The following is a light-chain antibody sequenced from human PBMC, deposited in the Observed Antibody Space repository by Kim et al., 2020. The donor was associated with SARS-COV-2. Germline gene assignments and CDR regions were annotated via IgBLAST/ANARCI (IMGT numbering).Light chain of an antibody. V-gene: IGKV1-33*01. CDR2: DAS. J-gene: IGKJ3*01. CDR3: QQYYNRPCT. Sequence: DIQMTQSPSSLSASVGDRVTITCQASQDISNCLLWYQQKPGKAPKLLIYDASNLETGVPSRFSGSGSGTDLTFTIISLQPDDIATYYCQQYYNRPCTFGPGTKVDIK. CDR1: QDISNC.